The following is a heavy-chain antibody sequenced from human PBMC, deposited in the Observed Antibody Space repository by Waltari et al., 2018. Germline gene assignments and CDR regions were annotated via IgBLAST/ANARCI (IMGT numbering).Heavy chain of an antibody. Sequence: EVQLVESGGGLVQPGGSLRLSCAASGFPFSSHWMHWVRQTPGKGLVGVSQINGEGTSTGHAHSVEGRFTVSRDNAKNTLFLQMNSLRDEDTAIYYCAKGYIKSLDSWGQGTLVTVSP. V-gene: IGHV3-74*01. D-gene: IGHD3-16*02. J-gene: IGHJ4*02. CDR3: AKGYIKSLDS. CDR2: INGEGTST. CDR1: GFPFSSHW.